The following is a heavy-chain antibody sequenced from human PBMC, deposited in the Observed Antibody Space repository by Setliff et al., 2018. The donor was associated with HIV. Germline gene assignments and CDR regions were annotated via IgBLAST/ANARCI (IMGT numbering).Heavy chain of an antibody. J-gene: IGHJ4*02. Sequence: PSETLSLTCTVSGGSISSGDYYWSWIRQYPGKGLEWIGYIYYSGSTFYNPSLKSRVTISVDTSKNQFSLRLNSVTAADTAVYYCARTSEYDFGLTKYLDYWGQGTLVTVSS. CDR3: ARTSEYDFGLTKYLDY. CDR2: IYYSGST. V-gene: IGHV4-31*03. CDR1: GGSISSGDYY. D-gene: IGHD3-3*01.